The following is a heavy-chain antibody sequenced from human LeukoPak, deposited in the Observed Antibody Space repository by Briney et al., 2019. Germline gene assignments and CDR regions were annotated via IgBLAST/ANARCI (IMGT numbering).Heavy chain of an antibody. CDR3: AKSPDYDYVWGSYRYCDY. CDR1: GFTFSSYA. CDR2: ISGSGGST. D-gene: IGHD3-16*02. Sequence: GGSLRLSCAASGFTFSSYAMSWVRQAPGKGLEWVSAISGSGGSTYYADSVKGRFTISRDNSKNTLYLQMNSLRAEDTAVYYCAKSPDYDYVWGSYRYCDYWGQGTLVTVSS. V-gene: IGHV3-23*01. J-gene: IGHJ4*02.